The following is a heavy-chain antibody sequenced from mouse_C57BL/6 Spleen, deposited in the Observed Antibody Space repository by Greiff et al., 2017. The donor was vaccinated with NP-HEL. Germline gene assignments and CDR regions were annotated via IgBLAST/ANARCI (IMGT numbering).Heavy chain of an antibody. CDR3: VYPSYYYGSSSFDY. V-gene: IGHV1-66*01. Sequence: VQLQESGPELVKPGASVKISCKASGYSFTSYYIHWVKQRPGQGLEWIGWIYPGSGNTKYNEKFKGKATLTADTSSSTAYMQLSSLTSEDSAVYYCVYPSYYYGSSSFDYWGQGTTLTVSS. CDR2: IYPGSGNT. J-gene: IGHJ2*01. CDR1: GYSFTSYY. D-gene: IGHD1-1*01.